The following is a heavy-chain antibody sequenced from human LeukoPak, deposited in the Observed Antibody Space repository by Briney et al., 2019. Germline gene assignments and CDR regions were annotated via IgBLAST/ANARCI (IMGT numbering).Heavy chain of an antibody. Sequence: ASVKVSCKASGYTFTKYGLNWARQAPGQGLQWMGWISCYNGRTHYAQNFQGRVTMTTDTSTNTAYMELRSLRSDDTAVYYCARREGRSASPFFFDSWGQGTLVTVSS. J-gene: IGHJ4*02. CDR3: ARREGRSASPFFFDS. D-gene: IGHD6-6*01. V-gene: IGHV1-18*01. CDR2: ISCYNGRT. CDR1: GYTFTKYG.